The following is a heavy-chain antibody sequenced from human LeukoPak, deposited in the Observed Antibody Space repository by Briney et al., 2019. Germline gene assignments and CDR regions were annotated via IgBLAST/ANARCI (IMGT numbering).Heavy chain of an antibody. Sequence: GGSLRLSCAASGFTFSTYSMNWVRQAPGTGLEWVSYISTGSGTIYYADSVKGRFTISRDNAKNSLYLQMNSLRAEDTAVYYCAREDCSSTSCYDPSVSDYWGQGTLVTVSS. J-gene: IGHJ4*02. CDR1: GFTFSTYS. CDR2: ISTGSGTI. V-gene: IGHV3-48*04. D-gene: IGHD2-2*01. CDR3: AREDCSSTSCYDPSVSDY.